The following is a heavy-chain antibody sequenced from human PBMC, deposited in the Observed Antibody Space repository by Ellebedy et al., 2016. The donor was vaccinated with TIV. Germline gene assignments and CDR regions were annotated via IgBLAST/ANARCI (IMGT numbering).Heavy chain of an antibody. CDR2: IYSGGST. V-gene: IGHV3-53*01. J-gene: IGHJ4*02. CDR3: ARGEMATITVFDY. CDR1: GFTVSSNY. Sequence: PGGSLRLSCAASGFTVSSNYMNWVRQAPGKGLEWVSVIYSGGSTYYADSVKGRFTISRDNAQNSLYLQMNSLRAEDTAVYYCARGEMATITVFDYWGQGTLVTVSS. D-gene: IGHD5-24*01.